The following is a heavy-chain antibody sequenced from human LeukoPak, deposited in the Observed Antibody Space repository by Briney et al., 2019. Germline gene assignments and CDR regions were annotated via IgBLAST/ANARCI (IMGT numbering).Heavy chain of an antibody. CDR3: AHNGLYH. Sequence: KESGPTLVKPTQTLTLTCTFSGFSLSTSGVGVAWMRQSPGQAPEWLAVTYWNDDQRYSPSLKSRLTITTDTSKTQVVLTMTNMDPADTATYHCAHNGLYHWGQGTLVTVSS. J-gene: IGHJ5*02. CDR2: TYWNDDQ. CDR1: GFSLSTSGVG. V-gene: IGHV2-5*01. D-gene: IGHD2-2*03.